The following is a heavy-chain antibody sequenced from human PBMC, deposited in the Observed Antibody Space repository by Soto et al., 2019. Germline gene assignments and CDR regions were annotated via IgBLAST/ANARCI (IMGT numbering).Heavy chain of an antibody. CDR2: ISSSSSTI. CDR3: ARDIHGDYPPNYYYYGMDV. CDR1: GFTFSSYS. D-gene: IGHD4-17*01. J-gene: IGHJ6*02. V-gene: IGHV3-48*02. Sequence: EVQLVESGGGLVQPGGSLRLSCAASGFTFSSYSMNWVRQAPGKGLEWVSYISSSSSTIYYADSVKGRFTISRDNAKNSLYLQMNSLRDEDTAVYYCARDIHGDYPPNYYYYGMDVWGQGTTVTVSS.